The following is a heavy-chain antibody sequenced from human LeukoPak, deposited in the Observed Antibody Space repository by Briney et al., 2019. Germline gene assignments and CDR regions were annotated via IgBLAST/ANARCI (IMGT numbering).Heavy chain of an antibody. D-gene: IGHD4-17*01. CDR3: ARHSAYGDYIDY. J-gene: IGHJ4*02. CDR1: GASITSSSFY. V-gene: IGHV4-39*01. Sequence: PSETLSLTCTVPGASITSSSFYWGWVRQSPGKGLDWIGSIYHSGKTYYNPSLKSRLTISVDSSKNRFSLKVTSLTAADTAVYHCARHSAYGDYIDYWGQGSLVTVSS. CDR2: IYHSGKT.